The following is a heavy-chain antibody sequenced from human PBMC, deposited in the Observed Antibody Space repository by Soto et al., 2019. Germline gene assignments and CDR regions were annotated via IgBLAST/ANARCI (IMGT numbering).Heavy chain of an antibody. J-gene: IGHJ4*02. CDR3: VRGKVNFDF. CDR1: NYSISSGYH. V-gene: IGHV4-38-2*02. Sequence: SETRSLTCIVSNYSISSGYHWGWIRQPPGKGLEGTGTIYQSGNTYQNPSLKSRVILSIDTSKNQFSLNLRNVTAADTAVYYCVRGKVNFDFWGKGILVTVSS. CDR2: IYQSGNT.